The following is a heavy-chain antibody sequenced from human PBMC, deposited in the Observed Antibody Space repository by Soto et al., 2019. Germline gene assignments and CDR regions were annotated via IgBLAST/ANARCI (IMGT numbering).Heavy chain of an antibody. J-gene: IGHJ4*02. D-gene: IGHD3-3*01. CDR3: ARSAYYDIWSGYPYYFDY. CDR2: IYYSGST. CDR1: GGSISSYY. Sequence: PSETLSLTCTVSGGSISSYYWSWIRQPPGKGLEWIGYIYYSGSTNYNPSLKSRVTISVDTSKNQFSLKLSSVTAADTAVYYCARSAYYDIWSGYPYYFDYWGQGTLVTVSS. V-gene: IGHV4-59*01.